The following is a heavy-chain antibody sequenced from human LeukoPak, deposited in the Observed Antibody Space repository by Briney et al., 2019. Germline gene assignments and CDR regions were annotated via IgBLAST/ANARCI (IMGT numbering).Heavy chain of an antibody. CDR3: ARGRWSYYYDSSGYYYFDY. D-gene: IGHD3-22*01. CDR2: INHSGST. J-gene: IGHJ4*02. CDR1: GGSFSGYY. V-gene: IGHV4-34*01. Sequence: PSETPSLTCAVYGGSFSGYYWSWIRQPPGKGLEWIGEINHSGSTNYNPSLKSRVTISVDTSKNQFSLKLSSVTAADTAVYYCARGRWSYYYDSSGYYYFDYWGQGTLVTVSS.